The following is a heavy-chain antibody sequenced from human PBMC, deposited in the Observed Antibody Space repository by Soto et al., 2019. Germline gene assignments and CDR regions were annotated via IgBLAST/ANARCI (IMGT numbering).Heavy chain of an antibody. CDR3: AGVAREVDMAKKIDY. Sequence: ASVEVSCKASGYTFTNYDITWVLQAPGQGLEWMGWISTYNGNTNYAQNLRDRVTMTTDTSTSKAYMELRSLRSDDPAVYYCAGVAREVDMAKKIDYWGHGPLVT. CDR2: ISTYNGNT. J-gene: IGHJ4*01. D-gene: IGHD5-12*01. V-gene: IGHV1-18*01. CDR1: GYTFTNYD.